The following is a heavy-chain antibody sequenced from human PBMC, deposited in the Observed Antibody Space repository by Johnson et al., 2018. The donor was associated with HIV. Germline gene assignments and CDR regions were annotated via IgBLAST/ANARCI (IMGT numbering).Heavy chain of an antibody. CDR1: GFTFSDYY. D-gene: IGHD5-24*01. Sequence: VHLVESGGGLVKPGGSLRLSCAASGFTFSDYYMSWIRQAPGRGLEWVSVIYSGGDTYYADSVRGRFSISRDNSKNTLYLQMNRLRAEDTAVYYCVRACRDGYTCDAFDIWGQGTMVTVSS. CDR2: IYSGGDT. CDR3: VRACRDGYTCDAFDI. V-gene: IGHV3-66*01. J-gene: IGHJ3*02.